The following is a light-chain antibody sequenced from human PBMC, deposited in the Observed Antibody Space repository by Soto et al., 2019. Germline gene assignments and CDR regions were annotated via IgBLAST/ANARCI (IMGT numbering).Light chain of an antibody. V-gene: IGKV3-11*01. Sequence: EIVLTQSPATLSLSPGERATLSCRASQSVSSYLAWSQQKPGQAPRLIIYDASNRATGIRARFSGSGSGTDFTLANSSPEPEDFAVFYCQQRSNWPPLTFGGGTKVEIK. CDR1: QSVSSY. J-gene: IGKJ4*01. CDR2: DAS. CDR3: QQRSNWPPLT.